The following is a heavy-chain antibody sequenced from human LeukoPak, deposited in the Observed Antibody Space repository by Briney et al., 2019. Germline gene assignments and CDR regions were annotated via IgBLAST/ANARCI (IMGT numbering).Heavy chain of an antibody. Sequence: ASETLSLTCAAYGGSFSGYYWNWIRQVPGKGLEWIGEINHSASARYSPSLKSRVTMSVVTSKNQFSLKLTSVTAADSAIYYCARGIIWGTYLRLYYFVCWGRGTLVSVSS. CDR3: ARGIIWGTYLRLYYFVC. V-gene: IGHV4-34*01. J-gene: IGHJ4*02. CDR2: INHSASA. CDR1: GGSFSGYY. D-gene: IGHD3-16*02.